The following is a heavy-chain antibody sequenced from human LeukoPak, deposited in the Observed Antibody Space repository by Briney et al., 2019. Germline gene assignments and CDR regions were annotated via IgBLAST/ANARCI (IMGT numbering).Heavy chain of an antibody. V-gene: IGHV3-33*01. CDR2: IWYDGSNK. Sequence: GRSLRLSCAASGFTFSSYGMHWVRQAPGKGLEWVAVIWYDGSNKYYADSVKGRFTISRDNAKNSLYLQMNSLRAEDTAVYYCARDPAPGSPRYFDYWGQGTLVTVSS. CDR3: ARDPAPGSPRYFDY. J-gene: IGHJ4*02. D-gene: IGHD6-13*01. CDR1: GFTFSSYG.